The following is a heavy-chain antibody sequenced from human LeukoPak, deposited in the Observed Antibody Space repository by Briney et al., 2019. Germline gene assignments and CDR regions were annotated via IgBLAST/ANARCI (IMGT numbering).Heavy chain of an antibody. J-gene: IGHJ4*02. V-gene: IGHV3-74*01. D-gene: IGHD6-19*01. CDR1: GLTFSSHW. Sequence: GGSLRLSCVASGLTFSSHWMHWVRQAPGKGLVWVSRITNDGSSTTYADSVKGRFTISRDNSKNTLYLQMNSLRAEDTAVYYCARGVAVAGTRWYYFDYWGQGTLVTVSS. CDR3: ARGVAVAGTRWYYFDY. CDR2: ITNDGSST.